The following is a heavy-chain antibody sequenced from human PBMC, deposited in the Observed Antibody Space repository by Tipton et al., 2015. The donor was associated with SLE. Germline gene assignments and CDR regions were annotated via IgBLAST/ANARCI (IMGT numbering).Heavy chain of an antibody. D-gene: IGHD2-8*02. Sequence: SLRLSCRTSGFSFDDYVMHWVRQAPGKGLEWVSVIYSGGSTYYADSVKGRFTISRDNSKNTLYLQMNSLRPEDTAVYYCASDRGQPTGLDYWGQGTLVTVSS. CDR2: IYSGGST. V-gene: IGHV3-53*05. CDR3: ASDRGQPTGLDY. J-gene: IGHJ4*02. CDR1: GFSFDDYV.